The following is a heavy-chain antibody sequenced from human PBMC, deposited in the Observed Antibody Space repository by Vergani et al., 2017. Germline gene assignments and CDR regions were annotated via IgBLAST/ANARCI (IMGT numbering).Heavy chain of an antibody. V-gene: IGHV1-46*01. D-gene: IGHD6-13*01. CDR3: ARDRAIAAAGYWFDP. CDR2: INPSGGST. Sequence: QVQLVQSGAEVKKPGASVKVSCKASGYTFTSYYMHWVRQAPGQGLEWMGIINPSGGSTSYAQKFQGRVTMTRDTSTSTVYMELSSLRSEDTAVYYCARDRAIAAAGYWFDPWGQGTLVTVSS. J-gene: IGHJ5*02. CDR1: GYTFTSYY.